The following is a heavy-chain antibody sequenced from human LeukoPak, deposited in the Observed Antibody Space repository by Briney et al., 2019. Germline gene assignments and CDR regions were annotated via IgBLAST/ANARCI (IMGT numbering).Heavy chain of an antibody. V-gene: IGHV4-59*01. J-gene: IGHJ5*02. Sequence: PSETLSLTCTVSGGSINSYYWNWIRQPPGKGLEWLGYIHSSGNTRYNPSLRSRVTMSVDTSKNQFSLKLNSVTAADTAVYYRGRAGRYCSGGSCYGENWFDPWGQGTLVTVSS. CDR2: IHSSGNT. D-gene: IGHD2-15*01. CDR1: GGSINSYY. CDR3: GRAGRYCSGGSCYGENWFDP.